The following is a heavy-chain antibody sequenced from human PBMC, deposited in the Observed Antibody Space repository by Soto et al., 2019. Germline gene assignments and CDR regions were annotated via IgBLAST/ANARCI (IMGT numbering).Heavy chain of an antibody. J-gene: IGHJ4*02. CDR3: ARSRGYCSGGSCYCKNSFDY. D-gene: IGHD2-15*01. CDR1: GGSISSGGYY. Sequence: SETLSLTCTVSGGSISSGGYYWSWIRQHPGKGLEWIGYIYYSGSTYYNPSLKSRVTISVDTSKNQFSLKLSSVTAADTAVYYCARSRGYCSGGSCYCKNSFDYWGQGILVTVSS. CDR2: IYYSGST. V-gene: IGHV4-31*03.